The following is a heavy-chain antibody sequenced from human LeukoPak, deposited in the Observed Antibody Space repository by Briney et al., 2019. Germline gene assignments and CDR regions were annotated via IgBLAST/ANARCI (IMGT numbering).Heavy chain of an antibody. D-gene: IGHD6-6*01. V-gene: IGHV3-13*01. CDR3: AKDHGSSSPSLFDY. CDR2: FGTAGDT. J-gene: IGHJ4*02. Sequence: PGGSLRLSCAACGFTFSNYDIHWVRQGTGKGLEWVSTFGTAGDTYYPGSVKGRFTISRDNSKNTLYLQMNSLRAEDTAVYYCAKDHGSSSPSLFDYWGQGTLVTVSS. CDR1: GFTFSNYD.